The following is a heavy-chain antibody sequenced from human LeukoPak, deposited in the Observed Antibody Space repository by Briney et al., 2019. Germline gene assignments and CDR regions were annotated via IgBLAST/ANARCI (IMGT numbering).Heavy chain of an antibody. Sequence: SVKVSCKASGGTFSSYAISWVRQAPGQGLEWMGGIIPIFGTANYAQKFQGRVTITADESTSTAYMELSSLRSEDTAVYYCAREVWAVPAIPHDAFDIWGQGTMVTVSS. J-gene: IGHJ3*02. CDR1: GGTFSSYA. CDR2: IIPIFGTA. CDR3: AREVWAVPAIPHDAFDI. V-gene: IGHV1-69*13. D-gene: IGHD2-2*01.